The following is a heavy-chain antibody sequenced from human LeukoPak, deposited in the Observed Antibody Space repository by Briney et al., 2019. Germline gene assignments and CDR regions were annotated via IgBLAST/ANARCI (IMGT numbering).Heavy chain of an antibody. CDR3: AREVPYDSSGYPLFYFDY. CDR1: VGSISSSSYY. V-gene: IGHV4-39*07. Sequence: SETLSLTCTVSVGSISSSSYYWGWIRQPPGKGLEWIGSIYYSGSTYYNPSLKSRVTISVDTSKNQFSLKLSSVTAADTAVYYCAREVPYDSSGYPLFYFDYWGQGTLVTVSS. J-gene: IGHJ4*02. CDR2: IYYSGST. D-gene: IGHD3-22*01.